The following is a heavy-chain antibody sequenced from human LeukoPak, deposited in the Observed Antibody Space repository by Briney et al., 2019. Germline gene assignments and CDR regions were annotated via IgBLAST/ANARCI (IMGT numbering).Heavy chain of an antibody. V-gene: IGHV4-59*12. D-gene: IGHD6-13*01. J-gene: IGHJ4*02. Sequence: SETLSLTCTVSGGSISSYYWSWIRQPPGKGLEWIGYIYYSGSTNYNPSLKSRVTISVDTSKNQFSLKLSSVTAADTAVYYCARGSFSSSWFLDYWGQGTLVTVSS. CDR3: ARGSFSSSWFLDY. CDR1: GGSISSYY. CDR2: IYYSGST.